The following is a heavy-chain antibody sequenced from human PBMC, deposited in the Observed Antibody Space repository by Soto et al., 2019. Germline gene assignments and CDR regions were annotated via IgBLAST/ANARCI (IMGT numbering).Heavy chain of an antibody. D-gene: IGHD2-15*01. CDR2: IYDSGGT. CDR1: GGSVSSGSFY. CDR3: ARGRYCSGGSCLFDY. Sequence: PSETLSLTCSVSGGSVSSGSFYWSWIRQPPGKGLEWIGYIYDSGGTNYNPSLKSRVTVSVDTSKNQVSPKLNSVTAADTAVYYCARGRYCSGGSCLFDYWGQGTLVTVSS. J-gene: IGHJ4*02. V-gene: IGHV4-61*01.